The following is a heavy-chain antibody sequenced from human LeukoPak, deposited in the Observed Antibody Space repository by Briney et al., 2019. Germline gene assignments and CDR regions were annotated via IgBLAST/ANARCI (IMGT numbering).Heavy chain of an antibody. CDR3: AREDLAAGASAFDY. J-gene: IGHJ4*02. Sequence: SVKVSCKASGDTFTNYAITWVRQAPGQGLEWMGRFISFLNQATYAQKFQGSVTISADKSTNTAYMEVDSLKSEDTAVYYCAREDLAAGASAFDYWGQGTLVTASA. D-gene: IGHD6-25*01. CDR2: FISFLNQA. CDR1: GDTFTNYA. V-gene: IGHV1-69*04.